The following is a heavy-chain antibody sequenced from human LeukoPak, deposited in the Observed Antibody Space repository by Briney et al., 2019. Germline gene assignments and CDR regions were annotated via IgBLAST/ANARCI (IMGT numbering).Heavy chain of an antibody. CDR2: IVVGSGNT. CDR3: AAESVPAAKNYYGMDV. D-gene: IGHD2-2*01. V-gene: IGHV1-58*01. Sequence: GASAKVSCKASGFTFTSSAVQWVRQARGQRLEWIGWIVVGSGNTNYAQKFQERVTITRDMSTSTAYMELSSLRSEDTAVYYCAAESVPAAKNYYGMDVWGQGTTVTVSS. J-gene: IGHJ6*02. CDR1: GFTFTSSA.